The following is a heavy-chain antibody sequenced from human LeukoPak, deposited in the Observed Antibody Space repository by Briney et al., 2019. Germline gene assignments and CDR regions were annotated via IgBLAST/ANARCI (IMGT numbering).Heavy chain of an antibody. CDR3: ASDVVGATLNY. Sequence: GGSLRLSCAASGFTFSSCWMTWVRQAPGKGLVWVSRINSDGSSTSYADSVKGRFTISRDNAKNTLYLQMNSLRAEDTAVYYCASDVVGATLNYWGQGTLVTVSS. D-gene: IGHD1-26*01. V-gene: IGHV3-74*01. J-gene: IGHJ4*02. CDR2: INSDGSST. CDR1: GFTFSSCW.